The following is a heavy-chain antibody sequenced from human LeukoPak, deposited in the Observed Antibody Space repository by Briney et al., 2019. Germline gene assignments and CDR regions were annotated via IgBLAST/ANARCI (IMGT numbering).Heavy chain of an antibody. J-gene: IGHJ3*02. D-gene: IGHD3-10*01. V-gene: IGHV4-59*01. CDR2: IYYSGRT. CDR3: ARGHYGSGIHQGAFDI. CDR1: GGSISSDH. Sequence: SETLSLTCSVSGGSISSDHWNWIRQTPGKGLEWIGCIYYSGRTYYNPSLKSRVTISVDMSKSQFSLRLTSVTAADTAVYYCARGHYGSGIHQGAFDIWGQGTIVTVSS.